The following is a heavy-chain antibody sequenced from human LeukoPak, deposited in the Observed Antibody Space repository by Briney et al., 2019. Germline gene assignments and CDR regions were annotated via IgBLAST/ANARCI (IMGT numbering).Heavy chain of an antibody. V-gene: IGHV1-46*01. CDR2: VNPSGGST. CDR1: GYTFTSYF. D-gene: IGHD6-13*01. CDR3: ARGQHYYYYMDV. J-gene: IGHJ6*03. Sequence: GASVKVSCKASGYTFTSYFMHWVRQAPGQGLEWMGIVNPSGGSTNYAQKLQGRVTMTTDTSTSTAYMELRSLRSDDTAVYYCARGQHYYYYMDVWGKGTTVTVSS.